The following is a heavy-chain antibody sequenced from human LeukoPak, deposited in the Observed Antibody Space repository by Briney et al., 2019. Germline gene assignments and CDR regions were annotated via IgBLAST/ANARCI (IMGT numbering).Heavy chain of an antibody. V-gene: IGHV1-2*02. CDR1: GYTFTGYY. D-gene: IGHD1-26*01. CDR3: ARWSSGSYQGDNFDY. Sequence: ASVKVSCKASGYTFTGYYMHWVRQAPGQGLEWMGWINPNSGGTNYAQKFQGRVTMTRDTSISTAYMELSRLRSDDTAVYYCARWSSGSYQGDNFDYWGQGTLVTVSS. CDR2: INPNSGGT. J-gene: IGHJ4*02.